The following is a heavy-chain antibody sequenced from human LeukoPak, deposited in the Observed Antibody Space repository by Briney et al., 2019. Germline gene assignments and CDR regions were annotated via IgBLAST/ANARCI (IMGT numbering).Heavy chain of an antibody. V-gene: IGHV5-51*01. J-gene: IGHJ5*02. CDR3: AIRGYCSGTNCYGAGWFDP. D-gene: IGHD2-2*01. CDR1: GYRFTDYW. CDR2: IYPGDSST. Sequence: GESLKISCKGSGYRFTDYWIGWVRQMPGKGLEWMGIIYPGDSSTRFSPSFQGQVTISVDKSISTAYLQWSSLKASDTAMYYCAIRGYCSGTNCYGAGWFDPWGQGTLVTVSS.